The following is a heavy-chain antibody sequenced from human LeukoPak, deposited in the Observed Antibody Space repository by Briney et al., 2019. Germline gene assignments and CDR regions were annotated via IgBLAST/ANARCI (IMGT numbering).Heavy chain of an antibody. CDR3: ARDNWGSLDY. CDR1: GSSISTHS. Sequence: SETLSLTCTVSGSSISTHSWGWVRQPPGKGLEWIGYDSNNGNINFNPALKSRVTISVGTSKRQFSLKLRSVTAADTATYFCARDNWGSLDYWGQGILVTVSS. J-gene: IGHJ4*02. CDR2: DSNNGNI. V-gene: IGHV4-59*11. D-gene: IGHD7-27*01.